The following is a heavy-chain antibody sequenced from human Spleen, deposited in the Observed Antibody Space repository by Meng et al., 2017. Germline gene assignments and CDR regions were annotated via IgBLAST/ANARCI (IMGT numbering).Heavy chain of an antibody. CDR1: GFTVSNNY. D-gene: IGHD3-16*02. CDR3: VRWFDGRYPLDY. J-gene: IGHJ4*02. Sequence: GESLKISCAASGFTVSNNYISRVRQAPGKGLEWVSLIYTCGSTYNVDSVKGRFTISRDNSKNMLYLQMNGLRSEDTAVYYCVRWFDGRYPLDYWGQGTLVTVSS. V-gene: IGHV3-53*05. CDR2: IYTCGST.